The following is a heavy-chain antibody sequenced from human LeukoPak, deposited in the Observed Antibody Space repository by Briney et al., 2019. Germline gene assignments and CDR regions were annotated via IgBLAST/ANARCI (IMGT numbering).Heavy chain of an antibody. CDR2: ISAYNGNT. V-gene: IGHV1-18*01. CDR3: ARDVYVLVYCSSTSCYGDAFDI. J-gene: IGHJ3*02. D-gene: IGHD2-2*01. Sequence: ASVKVSCKASGYTFTSYGISWVRQAPGQGLEWMGWISAYNGNTNYAQKLQGRVTMTTDTSTSTAYMELRSLRSDDTAVYYCARDVYVLVYCSSTSCYGDAFDIWGQGTMVTVSS. CDR1: GYTFTSYG.